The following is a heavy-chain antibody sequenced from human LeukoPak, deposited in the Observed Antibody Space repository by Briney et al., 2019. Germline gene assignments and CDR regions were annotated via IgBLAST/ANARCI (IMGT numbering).Heavy chain of an antibody. CDR3: ASGDTVTNYFDY. V-gene: IGHV4-61*05. D-gene: IGHD4-17*01. CDR2: IYYSGST. Sequence: PSETLSLTCTVSGGSISSSSYYWGWIRQPPGKGLEWIGYIYYSGSTNYNPSLKSRVTISVDTSKNQFSLKLNSVTAADTAVYYCASGDTVTNYFDYWGQGTLVTVSS. J-gene: IGHJ4*02. CDR1: GGSISSSSYY.